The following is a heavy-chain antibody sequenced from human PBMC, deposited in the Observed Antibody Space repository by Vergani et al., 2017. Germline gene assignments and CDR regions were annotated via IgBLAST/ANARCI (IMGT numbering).Heavy chain of an antibody. V-gene: IGHV3-21*01. Sequence: EVQLVESGGVVVQPGGSLRLSCAASGFTFDDYTMHWVRQAPGKGLEWVSSISSSSSYIYYADSVKGRFTISRDNAKNSLYLQMNSLRAEDTAVYYCARAGGGDYGYVDYWGQGTLVTVSS. D-gene: IGHD4-17*01. CDR3: ARAGGGDYGYVDY. CDR2: ISSSSSYI. CDR1: GFTFDDYT. J-gene: IGHJ4*02.